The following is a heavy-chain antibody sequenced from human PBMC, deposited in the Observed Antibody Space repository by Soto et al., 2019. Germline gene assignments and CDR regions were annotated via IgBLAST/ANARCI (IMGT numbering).Heavy chain of an antibody. Sequence: ASVKVSCKASGYTFTGYYMHWVRQAPGQGLEWMGWINPNSGGTNYAQKFQGWVTMTRDTSISTAYMELSRLRSDDTAVYYCARSPIFGVVGRPYYYYYYMDVWGKGTTVTVSS. V-gene: IGHV1-2*04. CDR2: INPNSGGT. CDR1: GYTFTGYY. D-gene: IGHD3-3*01. J-gene: IGHJ6*03. CDR3: ARSPIFGVVGRPYYYYYYMDV.